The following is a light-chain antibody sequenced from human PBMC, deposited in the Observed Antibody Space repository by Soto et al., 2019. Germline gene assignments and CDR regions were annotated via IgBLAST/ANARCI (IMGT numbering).Light chain of an antibody. J-gene: IGKJ4*01. V-gene: IGKV3-11*01. Sequence: EIVLTQSPATLSLSPGERATLSCRASQSVSSYLAWYQHKPGQAPRLLINEASNSATGIPARFSGSGSGTDFTLTLSGLEPEDFAVYYCQQRSNWLTFGGGTKVEIK. CDR1: QSVSSY. CDR3: QQRSNWLT. CDR2: EAS.